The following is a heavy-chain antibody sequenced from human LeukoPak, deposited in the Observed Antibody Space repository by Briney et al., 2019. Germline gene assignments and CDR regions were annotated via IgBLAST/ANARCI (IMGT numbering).Heavy chain of an antibody. CDR2: ISSSSSTI. J-gene: IGHJ5*02. CDR1: GFTFSSYS. CDR3: ARELVARTNWFDP. Sequence: GGSLRLSCAASGFTFSSYSMNWVRQAPGKGLEWVSYISSSSSTIYYADSVKGRFTISRDNAKHTVYLQMSSLRAEDTAAYYCARELVARTNWFDPWGQGTLVTVSS. V-gene: IGHV3-48*04. D-gene: IGHD6-19*01.